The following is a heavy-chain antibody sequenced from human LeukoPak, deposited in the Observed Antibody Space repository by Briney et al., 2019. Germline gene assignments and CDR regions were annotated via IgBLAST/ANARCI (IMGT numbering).Heavy chain of an antibody. Sequence: SVKVSCKASGGTYSSYAISWVRQGPGQGLEWMGGIIPIFGTANYAQKFQGRVTITADESTSTAYMELSSLRSEDTAVYYCARGYCSSTSCLNWFDPWGQGTLVTVSS. CDR2: IIPIFGTA. J-gene: IGHJ5*02. CDR1: GGTYSSYA. V-gene: IGHV1-69*13. CDR3: ARGYCSSTSCLNWFDP. D-gene: IGHD2-2*01.